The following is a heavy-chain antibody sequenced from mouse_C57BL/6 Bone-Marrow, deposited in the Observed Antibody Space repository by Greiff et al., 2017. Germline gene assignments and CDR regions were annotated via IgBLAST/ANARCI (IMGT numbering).Heavy chain of an antibody. D-gene: IGHD1-1*01. J-gene: IGHJ4*01. CDR1: GFNIKDDY. CDR2: IDPENGDT. Sequence: EVQLQQSGAELVRPGASVKLSCTASGFNIKDDYMPWVKQRPEQGLEWIGWIDPENGDTEYASKFQGKATITADTSSTTAYLQLSSLTSEDTAVYYCTTVFITTVVATGAMDYWGQGTSVTVSS. CDR3: TTVFITTVVATGAMDY. V-gene: IGHV14-4*01.